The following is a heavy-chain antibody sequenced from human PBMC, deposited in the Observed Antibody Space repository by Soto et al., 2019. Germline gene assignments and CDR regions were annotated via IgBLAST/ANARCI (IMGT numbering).Heavy chain of an antibody. D-gene: IGHD6-13*01. CDR2: ISWNSGSI. V-gene: IGHV3-9*01. CDR3: AKDGYSSSWYISSNWFDP. Sequence: EVQLVESGGGLVQPGRSLRLSCAASGFTFDDYAMHWVRQAPGKGLEWVSGISWNSGSIGYADSVKGRFTISRDNAKNSLYLQMNSQRAEDTALYYCAKDGYSSSWYISSNWFDPWGQGTLVTVSS. CDR1: GFTFDDYA. J-gene: IGHJ5*02.